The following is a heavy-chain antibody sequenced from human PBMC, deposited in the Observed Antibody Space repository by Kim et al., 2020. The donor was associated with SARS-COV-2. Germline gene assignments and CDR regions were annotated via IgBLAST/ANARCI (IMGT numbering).Heavy chain of an antibody. D-gene: IGHD6-19*01. CDR1: GFNFNNYW. CDR2: IKADGGEK. CDR3: AADFSTGWFGVN. J-gene: IGHJ4*02. Sequence: GGSLRLSCEASGFNFNNYWMSWVRQAPGKGLEWVANIKADGGEKYYVDSVKGRFTISRDNAKSSLYLEMNSLTAEDTAVYYCAADFSTGWFGVNWGQGTL. V-gene: IGHV3-7*01.